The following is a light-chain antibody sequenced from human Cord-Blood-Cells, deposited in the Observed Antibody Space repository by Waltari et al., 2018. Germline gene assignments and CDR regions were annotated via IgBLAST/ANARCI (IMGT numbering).Light chain of an antibody. CDR3: SSYTSSSTYV. V-gene: IGLV2-14*01. J-gene: IGLJ1*01. CDR1: SSDVGGYTY. Sequence: QSPLTQPASVSGSPGQSIHISCTGTSSDVGGYTYVSWYQQHPGKAPKLIIYDVSKRPSGVSNRFSGSKSGNTASLTISGLQAEDEADYYCSSYTSSSTYVFGTGTKVTVL. CDR2: DVS.